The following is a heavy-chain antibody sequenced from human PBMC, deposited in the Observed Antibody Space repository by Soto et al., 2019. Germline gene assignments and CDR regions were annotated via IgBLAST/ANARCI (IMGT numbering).Heavy chain of an antibody. CDR1: GYDFTAYD. D-gene: IGHD6-13*01. Sequence: ASVKVSCKASGYDFTAYDINWVRQASGQGLEWMGWMNPINGATGSARRFQGRVSMTRNTATGTAYLELTSLRSDDSAVYYCGRGPSPRAPAGGTPYYFAMDVWGQGTTVTVSS. CDR3: GRGPSPRAPAGGTPYYFAMDV. J-gene: IGHJ6*02. V-gene: IGHV1-8*02. CDR2: MNPINGAT.